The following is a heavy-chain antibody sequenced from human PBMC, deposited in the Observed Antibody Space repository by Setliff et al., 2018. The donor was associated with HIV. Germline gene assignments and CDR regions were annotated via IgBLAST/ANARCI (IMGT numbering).Heavy chain of an antibody. CDR2: FNPSGGST. CDR1: GCTFTSYY. CDR3: ARGFCSTSCNTLGAFDI. Sequence: ASVKVSCKASGCTFTSYYMHWVRQAPGQGLEWMGIFNPSGGSTSYAQKFQGRVTMTRDTSTSTVYMELRSLRSEDTAVYYCARGFCSTSCNTLGAFDIWGQGTMVTVSS. D-gene: IGHD2-2*01. V-gene: IGHV1-46*01. J-gene: IGHJ3*02.